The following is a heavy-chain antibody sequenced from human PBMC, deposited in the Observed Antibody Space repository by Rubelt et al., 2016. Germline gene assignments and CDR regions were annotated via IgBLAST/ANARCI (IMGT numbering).Heavy chain of an antibody. CDR1: GFTFSRYN. Sequence: EVHLVESGGGLVQPGGSLRLSCAASGFTFSRYNMNWVRQAPGKGLEWVSSMSSTGNYIYYADYGQGRFTISRDNAKDSPDRQMNSLRAEDTAVYYGARGLIPPDYWGQGTLVTVSS. J-gene: IGHJ4*02. V-gene: IGHV3-21*01. D-gene: IGHD3-16*01. CDR2: MSSTGNYI. CDR3: ARGLIPPDY.